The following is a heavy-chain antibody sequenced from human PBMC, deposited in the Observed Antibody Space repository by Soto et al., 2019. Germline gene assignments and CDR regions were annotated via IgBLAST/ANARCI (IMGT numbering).Heavy chain of an antibody. D-gene: IGHD3-16*02. Sequence: SETLSLTCAVYGGSFSGYYWSWIRQPPGKGLEWIGEINHSGSTNYIPSLKSRVTISVDTSKNQFSLKLSSVTAADMAVYYCARGKLSDYVWGSYRYHFDYWGQGTVVTVSS. CDR1: GGSFSGYY. J-gene: IGHJ4*02. CDR2: INHSGST. CDR3: ARGKLSDYVWGSYRYHFDY. V-gene: IGHV4-34*01.